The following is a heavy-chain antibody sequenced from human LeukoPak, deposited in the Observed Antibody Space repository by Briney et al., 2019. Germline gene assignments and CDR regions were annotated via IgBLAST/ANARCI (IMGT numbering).Heavy chain of an antibody. V-gene: IGHV4-34*01. CDR1: GGSFSGYY. J-gene: IGHJ4*02. Sequence: SETLSLTCAVYGGSFSGYYWTWIRQPPGKGLEWIGEIIHGGRTNYNPSLKSRVSVSLDTSKNQFSLKLSSVTAADTAVYYCARGPTTDYYDGSGYYFFDYWGQGTLVTVSS. CDR3: ARGPTTDYYDGSGYYFFDY. CDR2: IIHGGRT. D-gene: IGHD3-22*01.